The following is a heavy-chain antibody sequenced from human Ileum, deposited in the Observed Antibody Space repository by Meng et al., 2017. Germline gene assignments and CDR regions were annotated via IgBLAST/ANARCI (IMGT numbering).Heavy chain of an antibody. V-gene: IGHV4-4*02. CDR3: ATTMVRGVSGGYFDY. D-gene: IGHD3-10*01. CDR2: IYHSGST. J-gene: IGHJ4*02. CDR1: GGSISSSNW. Sequence: QGALQGSGPGLVKPSGTLSLTCAVSGGSISSSNWWSWVRQPPGKGLEWIGEIYHSGSTNYNPSLKSRVTISVDKSKNQFSLKLSSVTAADTAVYYCATTMVRGVSGGYFDYWGQGTLVTVSS.